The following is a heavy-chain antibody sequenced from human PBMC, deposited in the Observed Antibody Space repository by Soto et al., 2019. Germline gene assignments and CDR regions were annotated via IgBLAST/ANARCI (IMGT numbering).Heavy chain of an antibody. D-gene: IGHD6-13*01. J-gene: IGHJ4*02. Sequence: QVQLVESGGGVVQPGRSLRLSCAASGFTFSSYAMHWVRQAPGKGLEWVAVISYDGSNKYYADSVKGRFTISRDNSKNTLYLQMNSLRAEDTAGYYCGGIWTWVCFDYWGQGSLVTVSS. CDR2: ISYDGSNK. CDR1: GFTFSSYA. V-gene: IGHV3-30-3*01. CDR3: GGIWTWVCFDY.